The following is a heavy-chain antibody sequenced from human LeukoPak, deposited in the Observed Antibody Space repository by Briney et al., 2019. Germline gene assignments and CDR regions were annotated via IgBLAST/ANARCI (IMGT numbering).Heavy chain of an antibody. V-gene: IGHV1-2*02. D-gene: IGHD5-12*01. J-gene: IGHJ4*02. CDR1: GYTFTGYY. Sequence: ASVKVSCKASGYTFTGYYMHWVRQAPGQGLEWMGWINPNSGGTNYAQNLQGRVTMTTDTSTSTAYMELRSLRSDDTAVYYCARGRGSTSRYWGQGTLVTVSS. CDR2: INPNSGGT. CDR3: ARGRGSTSRY.